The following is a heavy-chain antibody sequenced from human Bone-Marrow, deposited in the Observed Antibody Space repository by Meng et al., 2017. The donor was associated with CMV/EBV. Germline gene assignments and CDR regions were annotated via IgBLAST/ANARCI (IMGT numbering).Heavy chain of an antibody. CDR3: ARDFRRYCSSTSCYPGY. CDR2: INPNSGGT. CDR1: GYTFTSYD. J-gene: IGHJ4*02. Sequence: ASVKVSCKASGYTFTSYDINWVRQAPGQGLEWMGWINPNSGGTNYAQKFQGRVTMTRDTSISTAYMEVSRLRSDDTARYYWARDFRRYCSSTSCYPGYWGQGTLVTVSS. V-gene: IGHV1-2*02. D-gene: IGHD2-2*01.